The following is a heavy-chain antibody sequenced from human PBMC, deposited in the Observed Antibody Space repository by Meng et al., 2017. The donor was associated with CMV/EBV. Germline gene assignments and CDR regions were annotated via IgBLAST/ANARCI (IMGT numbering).Heavy chain of an antibody. D-gene: IGHD3-22*01. CDR1: GGSFSGYY. Sequence: TRSLTCAVYGGSFSGYYWSWIRQPPGKGLEWIGEINHSGSTNYNPSLKSRVTISVDTSKNQFSLKLSSVTAADTAVYYCARGRWLRYWGQGTLVTVSS. CDR2: INHSGST. V-gene: IGHV4-34*01. J-gene: IGHJ4*02. CDR3: ARGRWLRY.